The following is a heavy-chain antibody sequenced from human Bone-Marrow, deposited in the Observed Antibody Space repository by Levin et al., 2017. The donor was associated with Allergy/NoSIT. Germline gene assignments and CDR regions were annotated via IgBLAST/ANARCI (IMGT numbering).Heavy chain of an antibody. CDR2: ISGYNGNT. CDR1: GYTFTTYG. CDR3: ARRWLDPGNWFHP. Sequence: ASVPVSCKASGYTFTTYGIIWVRQAPGQGLASLGWISGYNGNTDYAQELQGRVTMTTDKSASTASMELRSLRSDDTAVSYCARRWLDPGNWFHPWGQGTLVTVSS. J-gene: IGHJ5*02. V-gene: IGHV1-18*01. D-gene: IGHD6-19*01.